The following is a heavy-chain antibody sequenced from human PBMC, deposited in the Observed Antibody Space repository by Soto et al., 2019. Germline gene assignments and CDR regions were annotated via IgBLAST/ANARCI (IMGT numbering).Heavy chain of an antibody. Sequence: LSLTCDVSGGSISTGVYSWNWIRQPPGKGLEWVGYINHSGSTYDNPSLKSRVTMSVNRSKNQFSLNLTSVTAADTAVYFCARGHYRYAMDVWGQGTTVTVSS. J-gene: IGHJ6*02. CDR2: INHSGST. CDR3: ARGHYRYAMDV. V-gene: IGHV4-30-2*01. CDR1: GGSISTGVYS.